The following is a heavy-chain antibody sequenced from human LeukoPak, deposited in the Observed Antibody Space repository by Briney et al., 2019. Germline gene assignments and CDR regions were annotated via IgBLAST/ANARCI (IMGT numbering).Heavy chain of an antibody. Sequence: ASVKVSCKASGYTFTGYYMHWVRQAPGQGLEWMGWINPNSGGTNYAQKFQGRVTMTRDTSISTAYMQLSRLRSDDTAVYYCARDTAYYDFWSGRQQGEFDPWGQGTLVTVSS. D-gene: IGHD3-3*01. V-gene: IGHV1-2*02. J-gene: IGHJ5*02. CDR2: INPNSGGT. CDR1: GYTFTGYY. CDR3: ARDTAYYDFWSGRQQGEFDP.